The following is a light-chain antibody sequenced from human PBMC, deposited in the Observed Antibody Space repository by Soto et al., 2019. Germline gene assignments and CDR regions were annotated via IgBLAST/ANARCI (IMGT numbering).Light chain of an antibody. V-gene: IGKV3-11*01. CDR1: QNIDNY. J-gene: IGKJ4*01. CDR3: QHRSNWPRT. Sequence: EVVLTQSTATLSLSPGERATLSCRASQNIDNYVAWSQQKFGQAPRLLIYDASNRATGIPARFSSRGSGTDVTRTIDSQEPEDVAVYCCQHRSNWPRTFGGGTKLEFK. CDR2: DAS.